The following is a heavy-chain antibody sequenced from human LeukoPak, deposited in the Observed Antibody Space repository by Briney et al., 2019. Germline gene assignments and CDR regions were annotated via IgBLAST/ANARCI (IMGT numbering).Heavy chain of an antibody. CDR3: ARDRVRGYSYVGFDY. V-gene: IGHV1-69*05. Sequence: ASVKVSCKASGGTFSSYAISWVRQAPGQGLEWMGGIIPIFGTANYAQKFQGRVTITTDESTSTAYMELSSLRSEDTAVYYCARDRVRGYSYVGFDYWGQGTLVTVSS. D-gene: IGHD5-18*01. CDR1: GGTFSSYA. J-gene: IGHJ4*02. CDR2: IIPIFGTA.